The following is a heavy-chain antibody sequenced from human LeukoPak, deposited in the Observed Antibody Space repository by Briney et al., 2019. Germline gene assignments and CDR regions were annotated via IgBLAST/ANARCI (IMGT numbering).Heavy chain of an antibody. J-gene: IGHJ1*01. V-gene: IGHV4-59*08. Sequence: KPSETLSLTCTVSGGSISSYYWSWIRQPPGKGLEWIGYIYYSGSTNYNPSLKSRVTISVDTSKNQFSLKLSSVTAADTAVYYCARQYYYDGSGPFQHWGQGTLVTVSS. CDR3: ARQYYYDGSGPFQH. D-gene: IGHD3-22*01. CDR1: GGSISSYY. CDR2: IYYSGST.